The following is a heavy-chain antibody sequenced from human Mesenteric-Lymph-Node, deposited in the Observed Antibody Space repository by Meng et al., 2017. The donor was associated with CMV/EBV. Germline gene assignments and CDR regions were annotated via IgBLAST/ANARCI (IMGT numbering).Heavy chain of an antibody. Sequence: GGSLRLSCKASGYTFSSYDIYWVRQATGQGLEWMGWMNPNSSKSGYAQTLQGRVTMTRDVSKNTAYMEVNSLTSDDTAVYYCARGRKPTYGVLYYYGMDVWGQGTTVTVSS. D-gene: IGHD2-8*01. CDR3: ARGRKPTYGVLYYYGMDV. CDR2: MNPNSSKS. V-gene: IGHV1-8*01. CDR1: GYTFSSYD. J-gene: IGHJ6*02.